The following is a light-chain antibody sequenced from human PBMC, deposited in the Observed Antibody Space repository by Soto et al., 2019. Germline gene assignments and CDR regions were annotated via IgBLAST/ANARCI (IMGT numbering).Light chain of an antibody. V-gene: IGLV2-23*01. CDR2: EGS. J-gene: IGLJ1*01. CDR3: CSYAGSSTPYV. CDR1: SSDVGSYNL. Sequence: QSVLTQPASVLGSPGQSITISCTGTSSDVGSYNLVSWYQQHPGKAPKLMIYEGSKRPSGVSNRFSGSKSGNTASLTISGLQAEDEADYYCCSYAGSSTPYVFGTGTKVTVL.